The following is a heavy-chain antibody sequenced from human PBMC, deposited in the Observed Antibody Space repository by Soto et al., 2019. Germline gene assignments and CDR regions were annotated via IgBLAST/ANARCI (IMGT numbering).Heavy chain of an antibody. CDR2: INSDGSST. D-gene: IGHD3-9*01. CDR1: GFTFSSYW. J-gene: IGHJ4*02. Sequence: QPGGSLRLSCAASGFTFSSYWMHWVRQAPGKGLVWVSRINSDGSSTSYADSVKGRFTISRDNAKNTLYLQMNSLRAEDTAVYYCARVGKVTHYDILTGRYYFDYWGQGTLVTVSS. V-gene: IGHV3-74*01. CDR3: ARVGKVTHYDILTGRYYFDY.